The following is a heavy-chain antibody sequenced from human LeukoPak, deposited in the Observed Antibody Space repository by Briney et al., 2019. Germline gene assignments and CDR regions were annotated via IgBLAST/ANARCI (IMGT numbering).Heavy chain of an antibody. V-gene: IGHV4-30-4*08. D-gene: IGHD2-2*01. Sequence: SETLSLTCTVSGGSISSGDYYWSRIRQPPGKGLEWIGYIYYSGSTYYNPSLKSRVTISVDTSKNQFSLKLSSVTAADTAVYYCARVYCSSTSCLYFDYWGQGTLVTVSS. CDR2: IYYSGST. CDR3: ARVYCSSTSCLYFDY. CDR1: GGSISSGDYY. J-gene: IGHJ4*02.